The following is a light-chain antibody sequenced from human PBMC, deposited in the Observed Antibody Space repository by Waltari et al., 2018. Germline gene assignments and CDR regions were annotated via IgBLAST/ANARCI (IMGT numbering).Light chain of an antibody. Sequence: EIVLTQSPGTLSLSPGDRATLSCRASQYVSSTYLAWYQHKPGQAPRLLMYGAFGRATGVPDRFSGSGSGTDFTLSISGLEPEDFAVYYCQQYGSPITFGQGTRLEIK. CDR2: GAF. V-gene: IGKV3-20*01. J-gene: IGKJ5*01. CDR1: QYVSSTY. CDR3: QQYGSPIT.